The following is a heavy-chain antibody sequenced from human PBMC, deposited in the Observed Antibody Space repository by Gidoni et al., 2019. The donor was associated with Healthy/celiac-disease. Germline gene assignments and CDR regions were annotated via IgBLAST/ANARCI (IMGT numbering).Heavy chain of an antibody. Sequence: QITLKESGPTLVKPTQTLTLTCTFSGFSLSTSGVGVGWIRQPPGKALEWLALIYWDDDKRYSPSLKSRLTITKDTSKNQVVLTMTNMDPVDTATYYCAHRRYDFWSGYFGYWGQGTLVTVSS. D-gene: IGHD3-3*01. CDR1: GFSLSTSGVG. CDR2: IYWDDDK. J-gene: IGHJ4*02. CDR3: AHRRYDFWSGYFGY. V-gene: IGHV2-5*02.